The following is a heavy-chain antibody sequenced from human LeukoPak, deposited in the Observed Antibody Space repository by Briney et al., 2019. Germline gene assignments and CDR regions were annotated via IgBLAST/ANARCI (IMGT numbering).Heavy chain of an antibody. J-gene: IGHJ4*02. CDR1: GFTVSSNY. CDR3: AGSGSYETFDY. V-gene: IGHV3-53*01. D-gene: IGHD3-10*01. CDR2: IYSGGST. Sequence: GGSLRLSCAASGFTVSSNYMSWVRQAPGKGLEWVSVIYSGGSTYYADSVKGRFTISGDNSKNTLYLQMNSLRAEDTAVYYCAGSGSYETFDYWGQGTLVTVSS.